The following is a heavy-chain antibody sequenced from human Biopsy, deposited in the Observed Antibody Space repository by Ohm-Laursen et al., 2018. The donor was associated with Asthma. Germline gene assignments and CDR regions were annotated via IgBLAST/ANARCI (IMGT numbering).Heavy chain of an antibody. CDR1: GYTVTRYA. V-gene: IGHV7-4-1*02. D-gene: IGHD3-16*01. CDR3: ARMISYYDEMRDPFFDY. Sequence: SVKVSCKASGYTVTRYAINWVRQAPGQGLEWMGWINTNTGNPTYAQGFTGRFVFSLDTSVNTAHLQISSLKAEDTAVYFCARMISYYDEMRDPFFDYWGKGTLVTVSS. J-gene: IGHJ4*02. CDR2: INTNTGNP.